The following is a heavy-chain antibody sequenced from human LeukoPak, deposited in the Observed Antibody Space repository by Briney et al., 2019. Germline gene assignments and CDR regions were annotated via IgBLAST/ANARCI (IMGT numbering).Heavy chain of an antibody. CDR1: GGSISGYY. D-gene: IGHD6-19*01. Sequence: SETLSLTCTVSGGSISGYYWSWIRQPPGKGLEWIGEINHSGSTNYNPSLRSRVTVSVHTSKNQLSLKLSSVTAADTAVYYCARQWLISPLFDYWGQGTRVTVSS. CDR3: ARQWLISPLFDY. J-gene: IGHJ4*02. V-gene: IGHV4-34*01. CDR2: INHSGST.